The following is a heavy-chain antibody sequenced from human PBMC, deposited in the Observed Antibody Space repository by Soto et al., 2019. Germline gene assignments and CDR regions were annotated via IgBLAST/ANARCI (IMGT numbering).Heavy chain of an antibody. CDR2: FYRSGNT. CDR1: GYSINNGYY. CDR3: ARGENDAFDF. Sequence: PSETLSLTCAVSGYSINNGYYWGWIRQPPGKRLEWIGGFYRSGNTYYNPSLKSRVTISVDTSKNQFSLKLISVTAADTAVYYCARGENDAFDFWGQGTMVTVS. J-gene: IGHJ3*01. V-gene: IGHV4-38-2*01.